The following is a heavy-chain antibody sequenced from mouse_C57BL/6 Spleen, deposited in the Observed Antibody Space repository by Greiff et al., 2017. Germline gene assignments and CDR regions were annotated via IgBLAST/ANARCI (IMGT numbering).Heavy chain of an antibody. CDR2: IYPRSGNT. D-gene: IGHD1-1*01. CDR1: GYTFTSYG. CDR3: ARRDSGRGAMDY. Sequence: QVHVKQSGAELARPGASVKLSCKASGYTFTSYGISWVKQRTGQGLEWIGEIYPRSGNTYYNEKFKGKATLTADKSSSTAYMELRSLTSEDSAVYYCARRDSGRGAMDYWGQGTSVTVSS. V-gene: IGHV1-81*01. J-gene: IGHJ4*01.